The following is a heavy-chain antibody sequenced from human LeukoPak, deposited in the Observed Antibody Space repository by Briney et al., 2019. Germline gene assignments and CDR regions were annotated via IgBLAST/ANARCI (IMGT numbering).Heavy chain of an antibody. D-gene: IGHD5-24*01. CDR3: ARRRDGYPDCFDP. CDR2: IKQDGSEK. Sequence: GGSLRLSCAASGFTFGSYWMSWVRQAPGKGLEWVANIKQDGSEKYYVDSVKGRFTISRDNAKNSLYLQMNSLRAEDTAVYYCARRRDGYPDCFDPWGQGTLVTVSS. V-gene: IGHV3-7*01. CDR1: GFTFGSYW. J-gene: IGHJ5*02.